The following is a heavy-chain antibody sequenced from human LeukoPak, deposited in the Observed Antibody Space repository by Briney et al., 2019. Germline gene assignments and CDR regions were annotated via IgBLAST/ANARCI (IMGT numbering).Heavy chain of an antibody. J-gene: IGHJ4*02. V-gene: IGHV3-72*01. D-gene: IGHD3-3*01. CDR2: TRNKVNSYTT. CDR3: AVDYDFWSGHDY. CDR1: GFTFSDHY. Sequence: PGGSLRLSCAASGFTFSDHYMDWVRQAPGKGLEWVGRTRNKVNSYTTEYAASVKGRFTISRDDSKNSLYLQMNSLRAEDTAVYYCAVDYDFWSGHDYWGQGTLVTVSS.